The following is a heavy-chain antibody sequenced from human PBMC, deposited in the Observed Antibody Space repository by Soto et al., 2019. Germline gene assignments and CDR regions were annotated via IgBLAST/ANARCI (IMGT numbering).Heavy chain of an antibody. CDR2: ISGSGASP. CDR1: GFTFANYA. Sequence: EVKLMESGGGLVQPGESLRLSCAASGFTFANYAMSWVRQAPGKGLAWVSSISGSGASPYYGDSVKGRFTISRDNSKNTLYLQMYSLRVEDTAVYYCAKVFGIRYFDSWGQGALVTVSS. J-gene: IGHJ4*02. V-gene: IGHV3-23*01. CDR3: AKVFGIRYFDS. D-gene: IGHD3-9*01.